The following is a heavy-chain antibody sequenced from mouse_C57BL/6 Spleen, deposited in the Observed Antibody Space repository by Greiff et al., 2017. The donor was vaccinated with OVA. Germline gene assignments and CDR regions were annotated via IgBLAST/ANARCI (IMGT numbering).Heavy chain of an antibody. V-gene: IGHV14-3*01. J-gene: IGHJ4*01. CDR1: GFNIKNTY. CDR3: SKWESSGPSMDD. CDR2: IDPAHGNT. Sequence: VQLQQSVAELVRPGASVKLSCTASGFNIKNTYMHWVKQRPEQGLEWIGRIDPAHGNTKYAPKFQGKATITADTSSNTAYLQLSSLTSEDTAIYCCSKWESSGPSMDDWGQGTSVTVSS. D-gene: IGHD3-2*02.